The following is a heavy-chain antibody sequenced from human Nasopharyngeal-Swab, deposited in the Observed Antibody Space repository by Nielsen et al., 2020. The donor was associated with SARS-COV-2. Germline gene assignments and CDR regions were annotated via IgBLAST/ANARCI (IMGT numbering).Heavy chain of an antibody. D-gene: IGHD3-10*01. Sequence: GGSLRLSCAASGFTFSSSGMDWVRQAPGKGLEWVAVISYDGSNEYYGDSVKGRFTISRDNSKNTLYLQMNSLRAEDTAVYYCATPEVGFGGPDYWGQGTLVTVSS. CDR1: GFTFSSSG. V-gene: IGHV3-30*03. J-gene: IGHJ4*02. CDR3: ATPEVGFGGPDY. CDR2: ISYDGSNE.